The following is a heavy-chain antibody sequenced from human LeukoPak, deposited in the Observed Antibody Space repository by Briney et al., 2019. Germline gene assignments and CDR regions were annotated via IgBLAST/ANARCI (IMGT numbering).Heavy chain of an antibody. CDR1: GGSISSSSYY. Sequence: SETLSLTCTVSGGSISSSSYYWGWIRQPPGKGLVWSGSIYYRGITYYNPSLKSRVTISVDTSKNQFSLKLSSVTAADTAVYYCARHSSSGYYYPIDYWGQGTLVTVSS. V-gene: IGHV4-39*01. CDR2: IYYRGIT. D-gene: IGHD3-22*01. J-gene: IGHJ4*02. CDR3: ARHSSSGYYYPIDY.